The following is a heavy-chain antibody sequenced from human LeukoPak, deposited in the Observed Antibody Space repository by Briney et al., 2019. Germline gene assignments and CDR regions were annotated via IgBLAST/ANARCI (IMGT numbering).Heavy chain of an antibody. CDR1: GGTFSSYA. CDR2: IIPIFGTA. CDR3: ARRAPPSSGYYYFDY. J-gene: IGHJ4*02. D-gene: IGHD3-22*01. Sequence: SVKVSCKASGGTFSSYAISWVRQAPGQGLEWMGGIIPIFGTANYAQKFQGRVTITADESTSTAYMELSSLRSEDTAVYYCARRAPPSSGYYYFDYWGQGTLVTVSS. V-gene: IGHV1-69*13.